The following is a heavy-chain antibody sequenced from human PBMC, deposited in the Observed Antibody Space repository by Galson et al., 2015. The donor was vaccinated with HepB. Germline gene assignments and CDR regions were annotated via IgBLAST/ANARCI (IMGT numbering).Heavy chain of an antibody. CDR3: ARWVGDIVAPGLDY. V-gene: IGHV3-20*04. J-gene: IGHJ4*02. Sequence: SLRLSCAASGFTFDDYGMSWVRQAPGKGLERVSGINWNGGSTGYADSVKGRFTISRDNAKNSLYLQMNSLRAEDTALYYCARWVGDIVAPGLDYWGQGTLVTVSS. D-gene: IGHD5-12*01. CDR2: INWNGGST. CDR1: GFTFDDYG.